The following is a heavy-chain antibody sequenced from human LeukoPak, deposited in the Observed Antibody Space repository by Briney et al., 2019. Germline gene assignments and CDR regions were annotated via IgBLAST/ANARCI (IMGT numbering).Heavy chain of an antibody. Sequence: SETLSLTCTVSGGSISSYYWSWIRQPPGTGLEWIGYIYYSGSTNYNPSLKSRVTISVDTSKNQFSLKLSSVTAADTAVYYCARGYGSGSYYANWGQGTLVTVSS. V-gene: IGHV4-59*01. CDR1: GGSISSYY. CDR2: IYYSGST. D-gene: IGHD3-10*01. CDR3: ARGYGSGSYYAN. J-gene: IGHJ4*02.